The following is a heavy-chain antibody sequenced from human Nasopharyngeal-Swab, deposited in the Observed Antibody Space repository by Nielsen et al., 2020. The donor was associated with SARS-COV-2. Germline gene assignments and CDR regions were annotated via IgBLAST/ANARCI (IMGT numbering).Heavy chain of an antibody. CDR3: ARVYFDWLLSGYYYGMDV. V-gene: IGHV4-39*07. CDR2: INHSGST. CDR1: GGSISSSNYY. J-gene: IGHJ6*02. Sequence: SETLSLTCTVSGGSISSSNYYWGWIRQPPGKGLEWIGEINHSGSTNYNPSLKSRVTISVDTSKNQFSLKLSSVTAADTAAYYCARVYFDWLLSGYYYGMDVWGQGTTVTVSS. D-gene: IGHD3-9*01.